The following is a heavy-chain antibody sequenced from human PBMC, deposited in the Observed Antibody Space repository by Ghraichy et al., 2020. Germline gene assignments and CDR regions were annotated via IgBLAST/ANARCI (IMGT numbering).Heavy chain of an antibody. D-gene: IGHD5-12*01. CDR1: GFAFSNYA. CDR2: ISFDGSEK. CDR3: ARDLRQFEWLLPDF. Sequence: GGSLRLSCAASGFAFSNYAIHWVRQAPGKGLEWVAVISFDGSEKDYIDSAKGRFTISRDNSENTVYLHMNNLRPEDTGVYHCARDLRQFEWLLPDFSGQGILVAVSS. J-gene: IGHJ4*02. V-gene: IGHV3-30*04.